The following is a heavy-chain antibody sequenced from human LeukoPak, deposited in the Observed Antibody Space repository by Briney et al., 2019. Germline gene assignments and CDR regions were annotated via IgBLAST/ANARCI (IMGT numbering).Heavy chain of an antibody. Sequence: GGSLRLSCAASGFTFSSYEMNWVRQAPAKGLEWVSYISESGGTIYYADSVKGRFTISRDNAKNSLFLQMSSLRAEDTAVYYCARDSGVGGTGNEFDYWGQGTLVSVSS. V-gene: IGHV3-48*03. CDR3: ARDSGVGGTGNEFDY. CDR1: GFTFSSYE. CDR2: ISESGGTI. J-gene: IGHJ4*02. D-gene: IGHD6-13*01.